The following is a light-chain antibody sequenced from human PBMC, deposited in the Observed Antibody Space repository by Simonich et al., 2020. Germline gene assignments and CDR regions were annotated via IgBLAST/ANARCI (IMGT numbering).Light chain of an antibody. CDR3: SSYTSSSTWV. J-gene: IGLJ3*02. CDR2: DVS. CDR1: SSDVGGYNY. V-gene: IGLV2-14*01. Sequence: QSALTQPASVSGSPGKSITISCPGTSSDVGGYNYVSWYQQHPGKAPKLMIYDVSKRPSGGANRFSGSKSGNTASLTISGLQAEDEADYYCSSYTSSSTWVFGGGTKLTVL.